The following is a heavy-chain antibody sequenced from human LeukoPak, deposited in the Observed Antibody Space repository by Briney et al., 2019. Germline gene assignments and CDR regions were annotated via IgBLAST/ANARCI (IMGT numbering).Heavy chain of an antibody. V-gene: IGHV3-23*05. CDR1: EFILSDYA. CDR2: IDKTTYPT. Sequence: GGSLRLSCAASEFILSDYAMGWVRQAPGKGLEWVSTIDKTTYPTFYADSVKGWFTISRDNSKNTLYLQMNSLRTEDTAVYFCAKFEGATIPGWFNDYWGQGILVTVSS. D-gene: IGHD6-19*01. CDR3: AKFEGATIPGWFNDY. J-gene: IGHJ4*02.